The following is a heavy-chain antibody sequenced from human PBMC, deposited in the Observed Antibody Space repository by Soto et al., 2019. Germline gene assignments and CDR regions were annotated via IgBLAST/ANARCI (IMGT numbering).Heavy chain of an antibody. J-gene: IGHJ4*02. CDR2: ISTGSSPI. CDR3: VRARYYDSSAYSDY. D-gene: IGHD3-22*01. V-gene: IGHV3-48*02. Sequence: GGSLRLSCEVSGFILNSYAMNWVRQAPGKGLEWISFISTGSSPIYYADSVKGRFTISRDNAKNSLYLQMNSLRDEDTAVYYCVRARYYDSSAYSDYWGQGTLVTVSS. CDR1: GFILNSYA.